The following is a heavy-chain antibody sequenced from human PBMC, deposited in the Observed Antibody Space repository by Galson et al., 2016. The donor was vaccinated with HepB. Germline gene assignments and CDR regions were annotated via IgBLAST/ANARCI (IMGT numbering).Heavy chain of an antibody. Sequence: SLRLSCAASGFTFSDYSMSWVRQAPGRGLEWVSSISSRSGIIYSADSVKGRFTISRDNAKNSLYLQMSSLRAEDTAVYYCAREYEHHLDAFDIWGQGTMVTVSS. CDR1: GFTFSDYS. J-gene: IGHJ3*02. V-gene: IGHV3-21*01. D-gene: IGHD1-14*01. CDR3: AREYEHHLDAFDI. CDR2: ISSRSGII.